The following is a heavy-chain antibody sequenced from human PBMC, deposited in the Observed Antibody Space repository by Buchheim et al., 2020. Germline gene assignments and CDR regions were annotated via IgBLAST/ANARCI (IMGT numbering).Heavy chain of an antibody. CDR3: ARGGKIAVTTAAS. V-gene: IGHV3-7*03. D-gene: IGHD6-19*01. J-gene: IGHJ5*02. Sequence: QLVESGGGLVQPGGSLRLSCAASGFTFSNYWMGWVRQAPGKGLEWVANIKSDGSEKYYVDSVKGRFTISRDNAKKQLYLQMNSLRDEDTAVYYCARGGKIAVTTAASWGRGTL. CDR2: IKSDGSEK. CDR1: GFTFSNYW.